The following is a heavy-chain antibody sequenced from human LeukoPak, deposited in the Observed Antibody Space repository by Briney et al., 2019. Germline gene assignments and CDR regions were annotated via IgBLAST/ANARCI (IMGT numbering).Heavy chain of an antibody. CDR3: AREAPKWIQLRRNWFDP. V-gene: IGHV1-2*02. CDR1: GYTFTHYG. J-gene: IGHJ5*02. D-gene: IGHD5-18*01. CDR2: INPNSGGT. Sequence: GASVKVSCKASGYTFTHYGISWVRQAPGQGLEWMGWINPNSGGTNYAQKFQGRVTMTRDTSISTAYMELSRLRSDDTAVYYCAREAPKWIQLRRNWFDPWGQGTLVTVSS.